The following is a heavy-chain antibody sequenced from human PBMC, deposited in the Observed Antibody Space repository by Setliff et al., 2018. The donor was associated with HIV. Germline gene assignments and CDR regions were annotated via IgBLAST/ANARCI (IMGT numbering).Heavy chain of an antibody. D-gene: IGHD3-16*02. J-gene: IGHJ3*02. CDR3: ARTRPYYVWGSYRVKGPTFDAFDI. CDR1: GGTFSSYA. Sequence: SVKVSCKASGGTFSSYAISWVRQAPGQGLEWMGGVIPIFGTANYAQKFQGRVTITTDESTSTAYMELSSLRSEDTAEYYCARTRPYYVWGSYRVKGPTFDAFDIWGQGTMVTVSS. V-gene: IGHV1-69*05. CDR2: VIPIFGTA.